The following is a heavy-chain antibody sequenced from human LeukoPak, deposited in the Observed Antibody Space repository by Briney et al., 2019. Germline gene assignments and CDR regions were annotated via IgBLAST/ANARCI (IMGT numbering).Heavy chain of an antibody. CDR1: GYTFTGYY. D-gene: IGHD2-8*01. J-gene: IGHJ3*02. CDR3: ARDSGGDIVLMVYAMLNDAFDI. Sequence: ASVKVSCKASGYTFTGYYMHWVRQVPGQGPEWMGWISAYNGNTNYAQKLQGRVTMTTDTSTSTAYMELRSLRSDDTAVYYCARDSGGDIVLMVYAMLNDAFDIWGQGTMVTVSS. CDR2: ISAYNGNT. V-gene: IGHV1-18*04.